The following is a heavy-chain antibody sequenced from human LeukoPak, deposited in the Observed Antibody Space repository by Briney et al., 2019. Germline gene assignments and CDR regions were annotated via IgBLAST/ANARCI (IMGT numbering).Heavy chain of an antibody. CDR3: AREISSSWYNLPYNWFDP. CDR1: GGTFSSFA. Sequence: SVKVSCKASGGTFSSFAISWVRQAPGQGLEWMGRIIPIFGTANYAQKFQGRVTITTDESTSTAYMELSSLRSEDTAVYYCAREISSSWYNLPYNWFDPWGQGTLVTVSS. V-gene: IGHV1-69*05. D-gene: IGHD6-13*01. CDR2: IIPIFGTA. J-gene: IGHJ5*02.